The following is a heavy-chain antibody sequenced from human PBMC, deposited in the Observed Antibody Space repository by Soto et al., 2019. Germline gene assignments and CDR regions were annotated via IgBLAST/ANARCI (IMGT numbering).Heavy chain of an antibody. CDR1: GFTFSDYY. Sequence: GGSLRLSCAASGFTFSDYYMSWIRQAPGKGLEWVSYISSSSSYTNYADSVKGRFTISRDNAKNSLYLQMNSLRAEDTAVYYCARDPWDYGDYDHYYGMDVWGQGTTVTVSS. CDR3: ARDPWDYGDYDHYYGMDV. CDR2: ISSSSSYT. D-gene: IGHD4-17*01. J-gene: IGHJ6*02. V-gene: IGHV3-11*06.